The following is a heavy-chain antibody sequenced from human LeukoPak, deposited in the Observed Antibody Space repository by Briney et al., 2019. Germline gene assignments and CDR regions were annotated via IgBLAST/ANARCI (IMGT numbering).Heavy chain of an antibody. Sequence: GGSLRLSCAASGFTFSNAWMSWVRQAPGRGLEWVGRIKSKTDGGTTDYAARGEVRFTISIDDSKNTLYLQMNSLTTENTDTVYCTTDPRQLWPHYYYYMDVWGKGTPVTVSS. CDR1: GFTFSNAW. CDR3: TTDPRQLWPHYYYYMDV. CDR2: IKSKTDGGTT. D-gene: IGHD5-18*01. J-gene: IGHJ6*03. V-gene: IGHV3-15*01.